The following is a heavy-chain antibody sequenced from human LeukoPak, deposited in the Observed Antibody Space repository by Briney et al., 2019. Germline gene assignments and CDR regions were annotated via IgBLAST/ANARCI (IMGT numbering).Heavy chain of an antibody. V-gene: IGHV3-33*01. CDR2: IWYDGSNK. D-gene: IGHD2-21*02. Sequence: GRSLRLSCAASGFTFSSYGMHWVRQAPGKGLEWVALIWYDGSNKYYGDSVKGRFTISRDNSKNTVYLQMNSLRAEDTGVYYCVRDRLEAVTDDDYFDYWGQGTLVTVSS. J-gene: IGHJ4*02. CDR3: VRDRLEAVTDDDYFDY. CDR1: GFTFSSYG.